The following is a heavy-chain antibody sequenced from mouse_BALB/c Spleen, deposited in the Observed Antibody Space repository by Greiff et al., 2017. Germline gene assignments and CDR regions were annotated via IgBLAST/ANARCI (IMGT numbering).Heavy chain of an antibody. CDR2: ISSGGST. V-gene: IGHV5-6-5*01. CDR1: GFTFSSYA. Sequence: EVQLVESGGGLVQPGGSRKLSCAASGFTFSSYAMSWVRQTPEKRLEWVASISSGGSTYYPDSVKGRFTISRDNARNILYLQMSSLRSEDTAMYYCARLGDGYYEAMDYWGQGTSVTVSS. J-gene: IGHJ4*01. D-gene: IGHD2-3*01. CDR3: ARLGDGYYEAMDY.